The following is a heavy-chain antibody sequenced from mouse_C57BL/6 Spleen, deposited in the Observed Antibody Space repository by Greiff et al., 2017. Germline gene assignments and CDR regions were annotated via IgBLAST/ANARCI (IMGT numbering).Heavy chain of an antibody. J-gene: IGHJ1*03. CDR1: GFTFSSYA. Sequence: EVKVVESGGGLVKPGGSLKLSCAASGFTFSSYAMSWVRQTPEKRLEWVATISDGGSYTYYPDNVKGRFTIYRYNSNNNLYLQMSHLKSEDTAMYYCARDPYYYGSSFYWYFDVWGTGTTVTVSS. CDR3: ARDPYYYGSSFYWYFDV. CDR2: ISDGGSYT. D-gene: IGHD1-1*01. V-gene: IGHV5-4*01.